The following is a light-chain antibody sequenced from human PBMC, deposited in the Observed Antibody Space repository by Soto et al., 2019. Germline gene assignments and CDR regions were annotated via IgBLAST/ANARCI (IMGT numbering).Light chain of an antibody. V-gene: IGKV1-5*03. Sequence: MQMTQCPSTLSGSVGDRVTXTCRASQSIGNEIARYQQEPGKAPKLLXYKSSTLKGVGPSRFSCSGSGTEFTRTISSLQPDDFATYYGQHYNSYSEAFGQGTKVDIK. CDR2: KSS. J-gene: IGKJ1*01. CDR3: QHYNSYSEA. CDR1: QSIGNE.